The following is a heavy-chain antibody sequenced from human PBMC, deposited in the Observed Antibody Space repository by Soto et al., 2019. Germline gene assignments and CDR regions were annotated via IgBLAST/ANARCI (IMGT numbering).Heavy chain of an antibody. D-gene: IGHD4-4*01. CDR1: GYTFVSYG. J-gene: IGHJ5*02. Sequence: QVPLVQSGVEVTKPGASVRVSCKTSGYTFVSYGINWVRQXXGQGXXWMGWISPGSGNIIYAQKFQGRVTLTTDTSTSTVFMDLRSLRFXXXXXXXXXXXXXXXXXXDSWFDPWGQGTLVTVS. V-gene: IGHV1-18*01. CDR2: ISPGSGNI. CDR3: XXXXXXXXXXDSWFDP.